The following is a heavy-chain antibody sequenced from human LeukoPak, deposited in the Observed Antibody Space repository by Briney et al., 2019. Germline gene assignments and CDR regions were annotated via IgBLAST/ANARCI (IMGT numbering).Heavy chain of an antibody. CDR2: IYSGGST. D-gene: IGHD6-25*01. CDR3: ATGGRSGAAFES. CDR1: GFIASSNY. Sequence: GGSLRLYCTASGFIASSNYMIWVRQAPGKGLEGVSLIYSGGSTYYADSVMGRCTISRDKSNHTLYLQMNSLRAEDTAVYYCATGGRSGAAFESWGQGTLVTVSS. J-gene: IGHJ4*02. V-gene: IGHV3-53*01.